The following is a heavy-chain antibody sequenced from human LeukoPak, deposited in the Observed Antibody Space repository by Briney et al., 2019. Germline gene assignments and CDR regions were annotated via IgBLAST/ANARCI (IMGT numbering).Heavy chain of an antibody. CDR3: ARELFGSGSYPDF. CDR1: GFAFSTYA. V-gene: IGHV3-33*01. D-gene: IGHD3-10*01. Sequence: GRALRLSCAASGFAFSTYAMHWVRQAPGQGLEWVALIWHDGSHKFYSNSVRGQFTISRDNSKNTVSLQMTTLRPEDTAVYYCARELFGSGSYPDFRGQGTLVTVSS. J-gene: IGHJ4*02. CDR2: IWHDGSHK.